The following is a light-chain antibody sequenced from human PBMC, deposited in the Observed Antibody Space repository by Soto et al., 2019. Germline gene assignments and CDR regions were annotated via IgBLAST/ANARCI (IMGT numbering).Light chain of an antibody. CDR1: QSISTW. V-gene: IGKV1-5*01. Sequence: DIQMTQSPSTVSASVGDGVTITCRASQSISTWLAWYQQKPGKAPKLLIYDASTLESGVPSGFSGSGSGTEFTLTISSLQPDDFATYYCQQSYRTPYTFGQGTKLETK. J-gene: IGKJ2*01. CDR2: DAS. CDR3: QQSYRTPYT.